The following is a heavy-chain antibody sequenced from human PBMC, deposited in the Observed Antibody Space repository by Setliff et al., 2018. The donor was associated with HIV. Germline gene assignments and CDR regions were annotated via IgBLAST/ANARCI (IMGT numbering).Heavy chain of an antibody. CDR2: IATYNGNT. CDR3: ARDDVFKSSSFDY. J-gene: IGHJ4*02. CDR1: GYTFNSYG. Sequence: ASVKVSCKASGYTFNSYGISWVRQAPGQGPEWVGWIATYNGNTNYAQKLQGRITMTTDPSTSTAYMDLRSLRSDDTAVYYCARDDVFKSSSFDYWGQGTLVTVSS. D-gene: IGHD6-13*01. V-gene: IGHV1-18*01.